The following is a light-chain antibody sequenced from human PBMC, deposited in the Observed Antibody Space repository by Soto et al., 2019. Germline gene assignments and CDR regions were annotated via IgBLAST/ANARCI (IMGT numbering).Light chain of an antibody. V-gene: IGLV2-14*01. CDR3: SSYTSSSTTV. Sequence: QSALTKPASVSGSPGQSSTISCTGTSSDVGGYNYVSWYQQHPGKAPKLMIYEVSNRPSGVSNRFSGSKSGNTASLTISGLQAEDEADYYCSSYTSSSTTVFGTGTKLTVL. CDR2: EVS. J-gene: IGLJ1*01. CDR1: SSDVGGYNY.